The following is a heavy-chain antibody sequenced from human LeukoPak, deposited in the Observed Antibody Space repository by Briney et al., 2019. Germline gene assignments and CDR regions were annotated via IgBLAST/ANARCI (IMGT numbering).Heavy chain of an antibody. CDR2: IYHSGST. CDR1: GYSISSGYY. CDR3: ARDAEGYDFWSGLRYYDYMDV. Sequence: SETLSLTCAVSGYSISSGYYWGWIRQPPGKGLEWIGSIYHSGSTYYNPSLKSRVTISVDTSKNQFSLKLSSVTAADTAVYYCARDAEGYDFWSGLRYYDYMDVWGKGTTVTVSS. D-gene: IGHD3-3*01. V-gene: IGHV4-38-2*02. J-gene: IGHJ6*03.